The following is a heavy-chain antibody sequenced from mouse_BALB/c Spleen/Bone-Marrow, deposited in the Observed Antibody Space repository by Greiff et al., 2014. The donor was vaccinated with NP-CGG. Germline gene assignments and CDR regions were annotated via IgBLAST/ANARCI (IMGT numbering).Heavy chain of an antibody. CDR3: AGGSYRFAY. V-gene: IGHV14-1*02. D-gene: IGHD1-1*02. CDR1: GFNIKDYY. CDR2: IDPENGNT. Sequence: DVHLVESGAELVRPGALVKLSCKASGFNIKDYYMHWVKQRPEQGLEWIGWIDPENGNTIYDPKFQGKASITADTSSNTAYLQLSSLTSEDTAVYYCAGGSYRFAYWGQGTLVTVSA. J-gene: IGHJ3*01.